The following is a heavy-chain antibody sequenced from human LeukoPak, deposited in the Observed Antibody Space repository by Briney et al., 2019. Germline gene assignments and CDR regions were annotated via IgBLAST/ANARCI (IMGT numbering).Heavy chain of an antibody. Sequence: ASVKVSCKASGGTFSSYAISWVRQAPGQGLEWMGGIIPIFGTANYAQKFQGRVTMTTDTSASTAYMELRSLSSDDTAVYYCARAFDYWGQGTLVTVSS. CDR3: ARAFDY. CDR2: IIPIFGTA. J-gene: IGHJ4*02. V-gene: IGHV1-69*05. CDR1: GGTFSSYA.